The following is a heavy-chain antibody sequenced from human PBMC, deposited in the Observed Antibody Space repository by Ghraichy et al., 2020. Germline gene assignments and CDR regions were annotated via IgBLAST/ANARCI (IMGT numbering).Heavy chain of an antibody. D-gene: IGHD3-22*01. CDR2: IYYSGST. Sequence: LSLTCTVSGGSISSGGYYWSWIRQHPGKGLEWIGYIYYSGSTYYNPSLKSRVTISVDTSKNQFSLKLSSVTAADTAVYYCARDSGGYYDSSGYYGYFDYWGQGTLVTVSS. CDR3: ARDSGGYYDSSGYYGYFDY. CDR1: GGSISSGGYY. V-gene: IGHV4-31*03. J-gene: IGHJ4*02.